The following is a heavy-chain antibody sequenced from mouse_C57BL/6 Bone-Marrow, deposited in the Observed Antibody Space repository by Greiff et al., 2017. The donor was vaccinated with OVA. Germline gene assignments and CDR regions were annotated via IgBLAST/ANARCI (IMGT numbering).Heavy chain of an antibody. D-gene: IGHD1-1*02. Sequence: VQLQQSGPELVKPGASVKISCKASGYTFTDYYMNWVKQSHGKSLEWIGDINPNNGGTSYNQKFKGKATLTVDKSSSTAYMELRSLTSEDSAVYYCASYYGPWFAYWGQGTLVTVSA. CDR1: GYTFTDYY. J-gene: IGHJ3*01. CDR2: INPNNGGT. CDR3: ASYYGPWFAY. V-gene: IGHV1-26*01.